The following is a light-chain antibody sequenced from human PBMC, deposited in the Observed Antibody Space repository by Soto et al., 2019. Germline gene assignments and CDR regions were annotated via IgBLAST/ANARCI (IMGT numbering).Light chain of an antibody. V-gene: IGKV1-5*03. CDR2: KAS. CDR3: QQYNSYPWT. J-gene: IGKJ1*01. Sequence: DIQMTQSPSTLSASVGDRVTITCRASQSIDTWLAWHQQKPGQVPKLLISKASSLESGVPSRFSGSGSGTEFTLTISSLQPDDSATYYCQQYNSYPWTFSQGTKVDIK. CDR1: QSIDTW.